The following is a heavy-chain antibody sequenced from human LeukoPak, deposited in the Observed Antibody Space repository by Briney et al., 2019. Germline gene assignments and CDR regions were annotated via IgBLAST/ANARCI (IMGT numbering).Heavy chain of an antibody. CDR1: GGSFSGYY. Sequence: SETLSLTCAVYGGSFSGYYSSWIRHPPGKGLEWSGEINHSGRTNHNPSLTSRVTISVDTSTNQFSLKRSTVTDAATAVYYCARGIMYSSGWYDYWGQGTLVTVSS. J-gene: IGHJ4*02. CDR2: INHSGRT. CDR3: ARGIMYSSGWYDY. V-gene: IGHV4-34*01. D-gene: IGHD6-19*01.